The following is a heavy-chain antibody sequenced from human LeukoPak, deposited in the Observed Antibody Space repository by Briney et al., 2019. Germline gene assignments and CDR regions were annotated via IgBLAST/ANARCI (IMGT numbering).Heavy chain of an antibody. CDR3: ASNLLGRIALVRGVTNTDQ. CDR2: INPNSGGT. V-gene: IGHV1-2*02. D-gene: IGHD3-10*01. Sequence: ASVKVSCKASGYTFTDYFLHWVRQAPGQGLEWMGWINPNSGGTNYAQKFQGRVTMTRDTSTSTVYMELSRLRSEDTAVYYCASNLLGRIALVRGVTNTDQWGQGTLVTVSS. J-gene: IGHJ4*02. CDR1: GYTFTDYF.